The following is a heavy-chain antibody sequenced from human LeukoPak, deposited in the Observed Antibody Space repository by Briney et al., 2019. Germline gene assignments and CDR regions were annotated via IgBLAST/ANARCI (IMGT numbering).Heavy chain of an antibody. J-gene: IGHJ4*02. Sequence: GGSLRLSCAASGFTFSSNAMTWVRQAPGKGLECVSGISDSGGTTYYADSVKGRFTISRDNSKNTLYLQMNSLRAEDTAVYYCAKDPLYSGLSGFDYWGQGTLVTVSS. D-gene: IGHD1-26*01. CDR3: AKDPLYSGLSGFDY. V-gene: IGHV3-23*01. CDR1: GFTFSSNA. CDR2: ISDSGGTT.